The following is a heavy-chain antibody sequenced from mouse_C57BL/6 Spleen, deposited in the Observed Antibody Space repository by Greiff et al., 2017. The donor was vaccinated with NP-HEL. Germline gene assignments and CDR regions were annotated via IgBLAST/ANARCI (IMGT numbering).Heavy chain of an antibody. Sequence: EVQVVESGPELVKPGASVKISCKASGYSFTGYYMNWVKQSPEKSLEWIGEINPSTGGTTYNQKFKAKATLTVDKSSSTAYMQLKSLTSEDSAVYYCAIYGSSYSWFAYWGQGTLVTVSA. J-gene: IGHJ3*01. CDR1: GYSFTGYY. CDR2: INPSTGGT. D-gene: IGHD1-1*01. V-gene: IGHV1-42*01. CDR3: AIYGSSYSWFAY.